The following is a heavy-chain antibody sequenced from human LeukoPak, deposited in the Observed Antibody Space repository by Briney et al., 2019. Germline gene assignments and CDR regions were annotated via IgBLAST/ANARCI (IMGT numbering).Heavy chain of an antibody. V-gene: IGHV1-18*01. Sequence: ASVKVSCKASGYTFTSYGISWVRQAPGQGLEWMGWISAYNGNTNYAQKLQGRVTMTRDTSTSTVYMELSSLRSEDTAVYYCARDLVADGYNSACVYWGRGTLVTVSS. D-gene: IGHD5-24*01. J-gene: IGHJ4*02. CDR2: ISAYNGNT. CDR3: ARDLVADGYNSACVY. CDR1: GYTFTSYG.